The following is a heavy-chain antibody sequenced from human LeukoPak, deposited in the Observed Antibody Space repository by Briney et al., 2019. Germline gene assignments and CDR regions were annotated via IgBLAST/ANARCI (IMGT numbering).Heavy chain of an antibody. CDR1: GYTFTSYY. Sequence: RGASVKVSCKASGYTFTSYYMHWVRQAPGQGLEWMGIINPSGGSTSYAQKFQGRVTMTRDMSTSTVYMELSSLRSKDTAVYYCARDTSLVAGGTYDAFDIWGQGTMVTVSS. J-gene: IGHJ3*02. CDR3: ARDTSLVAGGTYDAFDI. CDR2: INPSGGST. V-gene: IGHV1-46*01. D-gene: IGHD6-19*01.